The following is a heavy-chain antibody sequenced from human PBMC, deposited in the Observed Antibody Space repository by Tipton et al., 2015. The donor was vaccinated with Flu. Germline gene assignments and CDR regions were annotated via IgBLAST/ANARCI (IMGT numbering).Heavy chain of an antibody. J-gene: IGHJ5*02. CDR1: GGSISSYY. Sequence: TLSLTCTVSGGSISSYYWSWIRQPAGNGLEWIGRIYTSGSTNYNPSLKSRVTMSVDTSKNQFSLKLRSVTAADTAVYYCASTIVVVPAAMMRFDPWGQGTLVTVSS. CDR3: ASTIVVVPAAMMRFDP. V-gene: IGHV4-4*07. CDR2: IYTSGST. D-gene: IGHD2-2*01.